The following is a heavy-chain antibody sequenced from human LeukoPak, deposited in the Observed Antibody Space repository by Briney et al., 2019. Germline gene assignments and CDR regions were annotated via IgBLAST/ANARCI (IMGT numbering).Heavy chain of an antibody. D-gene: IGHD6-19*01. CDR2: IYYSGST. CDR1: GGSISSYY. J-gene: IGHJ4*02. Sequence: SETLSLTCTVPGGSISSYYWSWIRQPPGKGLEWIGYIYYSGSTNYNPSLKSRVTISVDTSKNQFSLKLSSVTAADTAVYYCARSGSGFYYFDYWGQGTLVTVSS. V-gene: IGHV4-59*01. CDR3: ARSGSGFYYFDY.